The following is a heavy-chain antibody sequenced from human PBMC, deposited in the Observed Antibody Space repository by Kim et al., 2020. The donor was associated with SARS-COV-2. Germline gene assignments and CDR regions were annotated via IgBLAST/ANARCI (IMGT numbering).Heavy chain of an antibody. CDR2: ISGGSISHT. V-gene: IGHV3-11*03. CDR1: GFIFGDYY. Sequence: GGSLRLSCAGSGFIFGDYYMTWIRQAPGKGLEWVSYISGGSISHTNYADSVKGRFTISRDNANKSLYLQMNSLRVEDTAVYYCARAWLGGWPFDLWGRGTLVTVSS. D-gene: IGHD6-19*01. J-gene: IGHJ2*01. CDR3: ARAWLGGWPFDL.